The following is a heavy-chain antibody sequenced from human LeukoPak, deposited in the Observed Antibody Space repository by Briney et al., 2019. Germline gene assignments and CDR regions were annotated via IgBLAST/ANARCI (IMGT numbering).Heavy chain of an antibody. D-gene: IGHD1-20*01. CDR1: GFTFSSSG. J-gene: IGHJ3*02. Sequence: GGSLRLSCAASGFTFSSSGMHWVRQAPGKGLEWVAVISYDGSNKYYADSVKGRFTISRGNSKNTLYLQMNSLRAEDTSVYYCAKSNWNSPGIWGQGTMVTVSS. V-gene: IGHV3-30*18. CDR2: ISYDGSNK. CDR3: AKSNWNSPGI.